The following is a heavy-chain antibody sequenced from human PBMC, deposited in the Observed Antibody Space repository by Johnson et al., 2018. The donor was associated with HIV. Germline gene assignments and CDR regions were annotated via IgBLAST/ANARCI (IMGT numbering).Heavy chain of an antibody. CDR1: GFTLSSNY. CDR3: ARYCSGGSCESGVGAVDI. V-gene: IGHV3-66*01. J-gene: IGHJ3*02. CDR2: IYSGGST. D-gene: IGHD2-15*01. Sequence: VQLVESGGGLVQPGGSLRLSCAASGFTLSSNYMSWVRQAPGKGLEWVSVIYSGGSTYYADSVKGRFTISRDNSKNTLYLRMNSLRAEETAVYYCARYCSGGSCESGVGAVDIWGQGTMVTVSS.